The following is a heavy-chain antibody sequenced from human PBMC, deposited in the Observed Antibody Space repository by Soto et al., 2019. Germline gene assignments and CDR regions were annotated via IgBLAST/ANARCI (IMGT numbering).Heavy chain of an antibody. J-gene: IGHJ6*02. Sequence: QVQLVESGGGLVKPGGSLRLSCAVSGFTVSDHYMTWIRQAPGKGLEWVSYISGSGTYTNYADPVKGRFIISRDIAQNSLWLQINLPRAEATAVYYCARSSGLSKVVGYKYGLDVWGQGTAVTVSS. CDR2: ISGSGTYT. CDR3: ARSSGLSKVVGYKYGLDV. D-gene: IGHD3-22*01. CDR1: GFTVSDHY. V-gene: IGHV3-11*06.